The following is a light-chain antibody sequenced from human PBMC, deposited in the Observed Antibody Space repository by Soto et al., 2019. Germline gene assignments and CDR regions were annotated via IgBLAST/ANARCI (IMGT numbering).Light chain of an antibody. Sequence: DIHMTQSPSSLSAALVDRVTITCRASQGISTYLNWYQQKPGKAPKLLIYAASSLQSGVPSRFSGSGSETDFTLTISSLQPEDFATYSCQQSYSTTWTFGQGTKVDI. V-gene: IGKV1-39*01. J-gene: IGKJ1*01. CDR1: QGISTY. CDR2: AAS. CDR3: QQSYSTTWT.